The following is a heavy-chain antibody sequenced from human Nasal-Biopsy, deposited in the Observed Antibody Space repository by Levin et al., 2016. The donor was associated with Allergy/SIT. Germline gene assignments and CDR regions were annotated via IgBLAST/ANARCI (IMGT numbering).Heavy chain of an antibody. Sequence: SETLSLTCTVSGGSVSSHSYYWSWIRQPPGKGLEWIGYVYYNGNTNYNPSLRSRVTISVDTSKNQFSLKVTSVTAADTAVYYCAREGHDYGVNSLDPWGQGTLVTVSS. V-gene: IGHV4-61*01. D-gene: IGHD4-23*01. CDR2: VYYNGNT. CDR3: AREGHDYGVNSLDP. CDR1: GGSVSSHSYY. J-gene: IGHJ5*02.